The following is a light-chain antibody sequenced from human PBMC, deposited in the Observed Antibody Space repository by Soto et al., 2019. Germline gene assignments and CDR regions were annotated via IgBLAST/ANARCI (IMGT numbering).Light chain of an antibody. CDR3: QQSNSTPRT. J-gene: IGKJ1*01. CDR2: AAS. Sequence: DIQMTQSPSSLSASVGDRVTITCRASQSISNYLNWYQQKPGQAPKLLMYAASNLDSGVPSRFGGSGSGTDFTLTISSLQPEDFATYYCQQSNSTPRTFGQRTKVEIK. CDR1: QSISNY. V-gene: IGKV1-39*01.